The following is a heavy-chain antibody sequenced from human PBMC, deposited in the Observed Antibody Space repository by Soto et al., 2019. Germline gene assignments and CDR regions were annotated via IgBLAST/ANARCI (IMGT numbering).Heavy chain of an antibody. D-gene: IGHD1-7*01. CDR2: INAGNGNT. V-gene: IGHV1-3*01. Sequence: ASVKVSCKASGYTFTSYAMHWVRQAPGQRLEWMGWINAGNGNTKYSQKFQGRVTITRDTSASTAYMGLSSLRSEDTAVYYCARDHDGTGTTYGMDVWGQGTTVTVSS. CDR3: ARDHDGTGTTYGMDV. J-gene: IGHJ6*02. CDR1: GYTFTSYA.